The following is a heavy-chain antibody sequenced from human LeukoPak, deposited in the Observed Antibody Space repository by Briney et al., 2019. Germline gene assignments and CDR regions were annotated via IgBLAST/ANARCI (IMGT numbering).Heavy chain of an antibody. Sequence: GASVKVSCKASGGTFISYAISWVRQAPGQGLEWMGRIIPILGIANYAQKFQGRVTITADKSTSTAYMELSSLRSEDTAVYYCARVGATYYGMDVWGQGTAVAVSS. CDR3: ARVGATYYGMDV. CDR1: GGTFISYA. D-gene: IGHD1-26*01. CDR2: IIPILGIA. J-gene: IGHJ6*02. V-gene: IGHV1-69*04.